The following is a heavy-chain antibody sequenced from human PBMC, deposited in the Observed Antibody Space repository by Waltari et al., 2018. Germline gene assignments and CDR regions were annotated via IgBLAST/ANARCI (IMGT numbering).Heavy chain of an antibody. J-gene: IGHJ6*03. V-gene: IGHV4-30-2*01. CDR3: ARGTTPRRIAARYYYYMDV. D-gene: IGHD6-6*01. CDR2: VYQSGSS. CDR1: GGSISCGGYS. Sequence: QLQLQESGSGLVKPSQTLSLTCAVSGGSISCGGYSWSWIRQHAGKGPEWIGCVYQSGSSYYNPSLKSRVTISVDRSKNQFSLKLSSVTAADTAVYYCARGTTPRRIAARYYYYMDVWGKGTTVTVSS.